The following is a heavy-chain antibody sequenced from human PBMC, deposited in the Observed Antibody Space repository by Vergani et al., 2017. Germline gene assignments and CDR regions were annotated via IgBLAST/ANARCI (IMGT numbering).Heavy chain of an antibody. V-gene: IGHV3-33*01. J-gene: IGHJ5*02. CDR2: TWYDGNNK. D-gene: IGHD1-14*01. CDR1: GFTFNQYG. Sequence: QVQLVESGGGVVQPGRSLRLSCAASGFTFNQYGRHWVGQAPGRGLEWVAVTWYDGNNKQYADSVRGRFTISRYNSKSTMYLQMNSLRDEDTGVYYCARDLRLLYNRFDPWGQGTLVTVSS. CDR3: ARDLRLLYNRFDP.